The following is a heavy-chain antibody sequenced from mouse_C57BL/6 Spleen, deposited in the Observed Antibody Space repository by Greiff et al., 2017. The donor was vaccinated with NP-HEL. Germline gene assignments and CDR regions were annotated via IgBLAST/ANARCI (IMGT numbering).Heavy chain of an antibody. CDR1: GYTFTDYY. D-gene: IGHD2-4*01. J-gene: IGHJ4*01. CDR2: INPNNGGT. CDR3: ARLRDYDSFYAMDY. Sequence: EVQLQQSGPELVKPGASVKISCKASGYTFTDYYMNWVKQSHGKSLEWIGDINPNNGGTSYNQKFKGKATLTVDKSSSTAYMELRSLTSEDSAVYYCARLRDYDSFYAMDYWGQGTSVTVSS. V-gene: IGHV1-26*01.